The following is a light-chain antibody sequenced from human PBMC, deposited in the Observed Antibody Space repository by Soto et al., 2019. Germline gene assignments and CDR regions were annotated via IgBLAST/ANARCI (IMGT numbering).Light chain of an antibody. V-gene: IGKV3-11*01. J-gene: IGKJ5*01. CDR3: QQRSNWLIT. Sequence: EIVFTQSPATPSFSPGEKATLSCRASQSVSSYLAWYQQKPGQAPRLLIYDASNRATGIPARFSGSGSGTDFTLTISSLEPEDFAVYYCQQRSNWLITFGQGTRLEIK. CDR2: DAS. CDR1: QSVSSY.